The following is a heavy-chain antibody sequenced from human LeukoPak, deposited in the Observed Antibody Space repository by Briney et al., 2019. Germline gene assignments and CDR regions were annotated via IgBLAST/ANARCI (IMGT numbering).Heavy chain of an antibody. CDR1: GFTFSSYA. V-gene: IGHV3-23*01. CDR2: ISGSGGST. D-gene: IGHD3-10*01. CDR3: ARGYGSGSYYTPAGFDY. J-gene: IGHJ4*02. Sequence: GGSLRLSCAASGFTFSSYAMSWVRQAPGKGLEWVSAISGSGGSTYYADSVKGRFTISRDNSKNTLYLQMNSLRAEDTAVYYCARGYGSGSYYTPAGFDYWGQGTLVTVSS.